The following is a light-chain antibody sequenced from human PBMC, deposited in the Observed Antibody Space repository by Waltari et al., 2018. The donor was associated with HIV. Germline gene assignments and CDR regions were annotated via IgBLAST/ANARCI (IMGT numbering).Light chain of an antibody. CDR2: NTY. J-gene: IGLJ3*02. CDR1: SGSVSPTPY. Sequence: QAVVTQEPSFSVPPGETVTLTCGLNSGSVSPTPYASWSHQTPGQSPRTLIYNTYTRSSGVPDRYSGSMLGNRAALTITGAQADDESDYYCLLYMGSGVWVFGGGTKLTVL. V-gene: IGLV8-61*01. CDR3: LLYMGSGVWV.